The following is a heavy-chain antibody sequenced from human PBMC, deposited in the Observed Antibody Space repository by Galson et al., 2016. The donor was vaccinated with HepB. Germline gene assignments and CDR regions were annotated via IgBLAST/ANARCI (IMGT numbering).Heavy chain of an antibody. CDR3: ARGSDDYGDKRDICYYYMDV. Sequence: SVKVSCKASGYTFSSYGITWVRQAPGQGLEWLGWISGSNGDTNYAQKFQGRVTMTTDTSTGTGFLEVRSLRSDNTAVYYCARGSDDYGDKRDICYYYMDVWGKGTTVTVSS. CDR2: ISGSNGDT. D-gene: IGHD4-17*01. J-gene: IGHJ6*03. CDR1: GYTFSSYG. V-gene: IGHV1-18*01.